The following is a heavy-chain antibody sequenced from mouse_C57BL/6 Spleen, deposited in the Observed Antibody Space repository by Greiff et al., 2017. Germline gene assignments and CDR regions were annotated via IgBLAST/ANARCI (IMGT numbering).Heavy chain of an antibody. CDR2: IYPGSGST. CDR3: AIDYGSEAYYFDY. Sequence: VKLLQPGAELVKPGASVKMSCKASGYTFTRYWITWVQQRPGQGLEWIGDIYPGSGSTNYNEKFKRKSTLTVDNSASTAYMQLSSLTSEDSAVYYCAIDYGSEAYYFDYWGQGTTRTVSA. J-gene: IGHJ2*01. V-gene: IGHV1-55*01. D-gene: IGHD1-1*01. CDR1: GYTFTRYW.